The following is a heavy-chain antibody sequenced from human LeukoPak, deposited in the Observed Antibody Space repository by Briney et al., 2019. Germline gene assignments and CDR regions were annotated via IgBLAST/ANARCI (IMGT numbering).Heavy chain of an antibody. V-gene: IGHV3-15*01. Sequence: GGSLRLSCAASGFTVTNAWMYWVRQGPGKGLQWVGRVKSIADGGTTDYAAPVKGRFTILRDESKNMLYLQMNSLKTEDSAVYYCTTVRETAFDIWGQGTMVTVSS. CDR3: TTVRETAFDI. CDR1: GFTVTNAW. J-gene: IGHJ3*02. CDR2: VKSIADGGTT.